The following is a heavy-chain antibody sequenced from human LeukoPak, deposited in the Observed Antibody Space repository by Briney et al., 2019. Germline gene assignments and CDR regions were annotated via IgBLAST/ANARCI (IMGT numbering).Heavy chain of an antibody. CDR1: GFTFSSYA. CDR2: ISGSGGST. Sequence: GGSLRLSCAASGFTFSSYAMSWVRQAPGKGLEWVSAISGSGGSTYYADSVKGRFTNSRDNSKNTLYLQMNSLRAEDTAVYYCAKVYVAVAGRRGGYYFDYWGQGTLVTVSS. D-gene: IGHD6-19*01. V-gene: IGHV3-23*01. J-gene: IGHJ4*02. CDR3: AKVYVAVAGRRGGYYFDY.